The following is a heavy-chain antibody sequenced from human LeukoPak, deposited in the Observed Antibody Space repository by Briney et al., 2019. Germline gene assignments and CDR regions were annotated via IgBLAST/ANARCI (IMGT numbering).Heavy chain of an antibody. CDR2: IYSGGST. D-gene: IGHD2-8*01. V-gene: IGHV3-53*01. Sequence: GGSLRLSCAASGFTVSSNYMSWVRQAPGKGLEWVSVIYSGGSTYYADSVKGRFTISRDNSKNTLYLQMNSLRAEDTAVYYRARDPGLMDVRGAFDIWGQGTMVTVSS. J-gene: IGHJ3*02. CDR1: GFTVSSNY. CDR3: ARDPGLMDVRGAFDI.